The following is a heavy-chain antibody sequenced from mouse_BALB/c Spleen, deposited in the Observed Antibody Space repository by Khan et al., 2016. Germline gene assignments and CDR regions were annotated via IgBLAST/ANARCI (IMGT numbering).Heavy chain of an antibody. CDR3: ARTTVVAAMDY. V-gene: IGHV2-2*02. CDR1: GFSLTSYG. Sequence: QVQLKESGPSLVQPSQSLSITCTVSGFSLTSYGVHWVRQSPGKGLEWLGVIWRGGSTDYNAAFISRLSISTDNSKSQVFFKMNSLQANDTAIYYCARTTVVAAMDYWGQGTSVTVYS. CDR2: IWRGGST. D-gene: IGHD1-1*01. J-gene: IGHJ4*01.